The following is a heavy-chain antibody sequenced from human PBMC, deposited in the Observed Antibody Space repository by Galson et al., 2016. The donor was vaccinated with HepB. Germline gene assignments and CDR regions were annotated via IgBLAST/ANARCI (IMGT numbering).Heavy chain of an antibody. J-gene: IGHJ6*02. Sequence: CAISGDSVSTKSAARNWIRQSPSRGLEWLGRTYYRSKWYNEYAVSVQSRITINPDTSKNQFSLQLNSVTLEDTAVYYCARGVAPWALGSLGFHMDVWGQGTTVTVSS. CDR1: GDSVSTKSAA. V-gene: IGHV6-1*01. CDR3: ARGVAPWALGSLGFHMDV. CDR2: TYYRSKWYN. D-gene: IGHD1-26*01.